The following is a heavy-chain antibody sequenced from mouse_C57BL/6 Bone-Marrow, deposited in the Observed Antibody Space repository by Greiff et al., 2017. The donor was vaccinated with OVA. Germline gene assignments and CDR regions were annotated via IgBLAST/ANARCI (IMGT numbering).Heavy chain of an antibody. V-gene: IGHV14-4*01. CDR3: TSGDYSWFAY. J-gene: IGHJ3*01. D-gene: IGHD2-4*01. CDR1: GFNIKDDY. Sequence: EVQLQQSGAELVRPGASVKLSCTASGFNIKDDYMHWVKQRPEQGLEWIGRIDPENGATEYASQFQGKATLTADTSSNTAYLQLSSLTSEDTAVYYCTSGDYSWFAYWGQGTLVTVSA. CDR2: IDPENGAT.